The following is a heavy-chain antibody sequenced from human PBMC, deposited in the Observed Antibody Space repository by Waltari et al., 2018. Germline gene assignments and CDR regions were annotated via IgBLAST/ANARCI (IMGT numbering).Heavy chain of an antibody. CDR2: IYYSGST. CDR3: ARERYSYGLDY. Sequence: QLQLQESGPGLVKPSETLSLTCTVSGGSISSSSYYWGWIRQPPGKGLEWIGSIYYSGSTYYNPSLKSRVTISVDTSKNQFSLKLSSVTAADTAVYYCARERYSYGLDYWGQGTLVTVSS. J-gene: IGHJ4*02. CDR1: GGSISSSSYY. V-gene: IGHV4-39*02. D-gene: IGHD5-18*01.